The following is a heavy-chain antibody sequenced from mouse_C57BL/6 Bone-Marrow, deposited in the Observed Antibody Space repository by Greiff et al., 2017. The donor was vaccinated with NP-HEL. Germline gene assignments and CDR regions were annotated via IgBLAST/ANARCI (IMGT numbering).Heavy chain of an antibody. CDR2: IHPNSGST. CDR1: GYTFTSYW. CDR3: ASEPPFYYDYDGYAMDY. V-gene: IGHV1-64*01. Sequence: QVQLQQPGAELVKPGASVKLSCKASGYTFTSYWMHWVKQRPGQGLEWIGMIHPNSGSTNYNEKFKSKATLTVDKSSSTAYMQLSSLTSEDSAVYYGASEPPFYYDYDGYAMDYWGQGTSVTVSS. J-gene: IGHJ4*01. D-gene: IGHD2-4*01.